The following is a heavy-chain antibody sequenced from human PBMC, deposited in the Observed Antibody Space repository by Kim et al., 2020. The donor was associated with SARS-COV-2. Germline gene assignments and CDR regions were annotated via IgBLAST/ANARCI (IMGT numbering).Heavy chain of an antibody. V-gene: IGHV1-18*01. CDR3: ARDLNILYSYGMDV. CDR1: GYTFTSYG. D-gene: IGHD2-21*01. Sequence: ASVKVSCKASGYTFTSYGISWVRQAPGQGLEWMGWISAYNGNTNYAQKLQGRVTMTTDTSTSTAYMELRSLRSDDTAVYYCARDLNILYSYGMDVWGQGTTVTVSS. CDR2: ISAYNGNT. J-gene: IGHJ6*02.